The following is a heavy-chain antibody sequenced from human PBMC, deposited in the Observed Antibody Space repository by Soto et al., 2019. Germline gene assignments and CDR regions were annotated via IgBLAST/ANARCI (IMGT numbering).Heavy chain of an antibody. D-gene: IGHD2-15*01. J-gene: IGHJ4*02. Sequence: PGGSLRLSCAASGFSFSSYSMNWVRQAPGKGLEWVSYISSSSGTIEYADSVKGRFTISRDNAKNSLYLQMNSLRAEDTAVYYCAGRFDYWGQGTLVTVSS. CDR3: AGRFDY. CDR2: ISSSSGTI. V-gene: IGHV3-48*01. CDR1: GFSFSSYS.